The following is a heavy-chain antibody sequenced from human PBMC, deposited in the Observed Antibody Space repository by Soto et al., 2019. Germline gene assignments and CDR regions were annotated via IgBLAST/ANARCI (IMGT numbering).Heavy chain of an antibody. CDR1: GDSISGYY. D-gene: IGHD6-19*01. J-gene: IGHJ5*02. Sequence: SETLSLTCTVPGDSISGYYWSWIRQAPGKGLEWIGYTYYTGRTDYNPSLKSRVTMSVDTSKNKFSLELTSVTAADTAVYYCARDPYSSGWYVSWWFDPWGQGTLVTVSS. V-gene: IGHV4-59*01. CDR2: TYYTGRT. CDR3: ARDPYSSGWYVSWWFDP.